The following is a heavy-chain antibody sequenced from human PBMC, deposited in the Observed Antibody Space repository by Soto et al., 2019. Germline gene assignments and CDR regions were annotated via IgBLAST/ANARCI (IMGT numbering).Heavy chain of an antibody. V-gene: IGHV3-33*01. J-gene: IGHJ4*02. Sequence: QVQLVESGGGVVQPGRSLRLSCAASGFTFSSYGMHWVRQAPGKGLEWVAVIWYDGSNKYYADSVKGRFTISRDNSKNTLYLQMNSLRAEDTAVYYCARDYGGSTASEVDYWGQGTLVTVSS. CDR3: ARDYGGSTASEVDY. CDR1: GFTFSSYG. CDR2: IWYDGSNK. D-gene: IGHD3-16*01.